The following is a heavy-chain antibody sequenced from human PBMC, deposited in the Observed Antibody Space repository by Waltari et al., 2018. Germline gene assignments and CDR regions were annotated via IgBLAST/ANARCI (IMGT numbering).Heavy chain of an antibody. D-gene: IGHD3-3*01. V-gene: IGHV3-33*01. CDR2: IWYDGSNK. J-gene: IGHJ6*02. Sequence: QVQLVESGGGVVQPGRSLRLSCAASGFTFSRYGMPWVRQAPGKGLEWVAVIWYDGSNKYYADSVKGRFTISRDNSKNTLYLQMNSLRAEDTAVYYCARVLRFLEWPAMDVWGQGTTVTVSS. CDR1: GFTFSRYG. CDR3: ARVLRFLEWPAMDV.